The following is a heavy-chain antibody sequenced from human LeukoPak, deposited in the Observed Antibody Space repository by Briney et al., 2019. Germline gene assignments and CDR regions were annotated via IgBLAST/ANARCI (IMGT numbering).Heavy chain of an antibody. CDR2: LNPHSGNT. CDR1: GYTFTNYD. D-gene: IGHD1-26*01. Sequence: ASVKVSCKASGYTFTNYDINWVRQAPGQGLEWMGWLNPHSGNTGYAQKFQGRVTMTRNTSISTAYMELSSLRSDDTAVYYCARSLSPGVGATEYWGQGTLVTVSS. CDR3: ARSLSPGVGATEY. J-gene: IGHJ4*02. V-gene: IGHV1-8*01.